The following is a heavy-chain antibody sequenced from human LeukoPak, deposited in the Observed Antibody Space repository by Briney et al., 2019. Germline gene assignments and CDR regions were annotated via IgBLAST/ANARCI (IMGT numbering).Heavy chain of an antibody. D-gene: IGHD3-22*01. J-gene: IGHJ4*02. CDR2: ISYDGSNK. CDR1: GFTFSSYA. Sequence: GSLRLSCAASGFTFSSYAMHWVRQAPGKGLEWVAVISYDGSNKYYADSVKGRFTISRDNSKNTLYLQMNSLRAEDTAVYYCARDPYYDSSGYPEYWGQGTLVTVSS. CDR3: ARDPYYDSSGYPEY. V-gene: IGHV3-30*04.